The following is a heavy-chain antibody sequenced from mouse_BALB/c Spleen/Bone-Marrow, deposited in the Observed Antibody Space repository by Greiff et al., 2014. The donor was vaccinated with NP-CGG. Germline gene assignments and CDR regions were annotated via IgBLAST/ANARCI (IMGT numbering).Heavy chain of an antibody. Sequence: VKLVESGAELAKPGASVKMSCKASGYTFTSYWMYWIKQGPGQGLEWIGYINPSTGYTEYNQKFKDKATLTADKSSNTAYMQLSSLTSEDSAVYYCARKGYGNYHYYAMDYWGQGTSVTVSS. V-gene: IGHV1-7*01. CDR3: ARKGYGNYHYYAMDY. J-gene: IGHJ4*01. D-gene: IGHD2-1*01. CDR2: INPSTGYT. CDR1: GYTFTSYW.